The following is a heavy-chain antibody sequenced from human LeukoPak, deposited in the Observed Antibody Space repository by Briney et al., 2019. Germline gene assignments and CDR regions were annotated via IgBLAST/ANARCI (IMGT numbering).Heavy chain of an antibody. D-gene: IGHD1-1*01. CDR1: GYIFTGYH. Sequence: ASVKVSCKASGYIFTGYHTHWVRQAPGQGLEWMGWINPNSGGTNNAQKFQGRVTMTRDTSISTAYMELSRLRSDDMAVYYCARVGLSGTDAFDIWGQGTVVTVSS. CDR2: INPNSGGT. CDR3: ARVGLSGTDAFDI. J-gene: IGHJ3*02. V-gene: IGHV1-2*02.